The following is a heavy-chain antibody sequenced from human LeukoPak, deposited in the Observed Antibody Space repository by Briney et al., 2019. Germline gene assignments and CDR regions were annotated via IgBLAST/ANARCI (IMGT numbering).Heavy chain of an antibody. CDR3: ARGEHGSGYYYSPYFDY. CDR1: GFTFSSYA. V-gene: IGHV3-64*01. J-gene: IGHJ4*02. Sequence: PGGSLRLSCAASGFTFSSYAMHWVRQAPGKGLEYVSAISSNGGSTYYANSVKGRFTISRDNSKNTLYLQMGSLRAEDMAVYYCARGEHGSGYYYSPYFDYWGQGTLVTVSS. CDR2: ISSNGGST. D-gene: IGHD3-22*01.